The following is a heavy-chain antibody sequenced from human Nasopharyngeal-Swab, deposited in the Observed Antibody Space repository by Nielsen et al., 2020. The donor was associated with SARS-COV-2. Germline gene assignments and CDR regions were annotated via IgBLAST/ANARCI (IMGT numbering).Heavy chain of an antibody. V-gene: IGHV4-34*01. CDR2: INHSGST. D-gene: IGHD6-13*01. Sequence: SETLCLTCAVYGGSFSGYYWNWIRQPPGKGLEWIGEINHSGSTNYNPSLKSRVTISLDTSKNQFSLKLSSVTAADTAVYYCARSRYTSSWYGVRNWFDPWGQGTLVTVSS. CDR3: ARSRYTSSWYGVRNWFDP. J-gene: IGHJ5*02. CDR1: GGSFSGYY.